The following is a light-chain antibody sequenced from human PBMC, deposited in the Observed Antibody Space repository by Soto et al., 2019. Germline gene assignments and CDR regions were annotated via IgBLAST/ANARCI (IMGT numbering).Light chain of an antibody. Sequence: QSVLTQPPSVSGAPGQRVTISCTGSSSNIGAGYDVHWYQQLPGTGPKLLIYGNSNRPSGVPDRFSGSKSGTSASLAITGLQAEDEADYYCQSYDSSLSGGVVFGGGTKLTVL. J-gene: IGLJ2*01. CDR2: GNS. V-gene: IGLV1-40*01. CDR1: SSNIGAGYD. CDR3: QSYDSSLSGGVV.